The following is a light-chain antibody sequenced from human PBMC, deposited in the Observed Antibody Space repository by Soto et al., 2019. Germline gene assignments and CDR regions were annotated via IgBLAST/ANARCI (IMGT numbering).Light chain of an antibody. Sequence: DIQMTQSPSSVSASVGDRVTITCRASQGISRWLAWYQKKPGRAPKLLIYAASSLQSGVPVRFSGSGSGTDFTLSIISLEPEDVATYYCQQLDSFPLTFGQGTRLEIK. V-gene: IGKV1-12*01. CDR2: AAS. CDR3: QQLDSFPLT. J-gene: IGKJ5*01. CDR1: QGISRW.